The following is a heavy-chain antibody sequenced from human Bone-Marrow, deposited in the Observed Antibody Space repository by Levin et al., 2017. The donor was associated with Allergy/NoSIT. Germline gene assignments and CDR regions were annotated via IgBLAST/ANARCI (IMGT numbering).Heavy chain of an antibody. V-gene: IGHV3-48*01. D-gene: IGHD2-2*01. CDR2: ISSSSDTI. J-gene: IGHJ5*02. CDR1: GISFSSYS. Sequence: GGSLRLSCAASGISFSSYSMNWVRQAPGKGLEWISYISSSSDTIYYADSVKGRFTMSRDNAKNSLYLQMNSLRAEDTAVYYCARDKGCSSTTCYRPFDPWGQGTLVTVSS. CDR3: ARDKGCSSTTCYRPFDP.